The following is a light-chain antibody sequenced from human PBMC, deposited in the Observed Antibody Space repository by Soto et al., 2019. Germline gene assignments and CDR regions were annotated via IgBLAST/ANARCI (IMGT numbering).Light chain of an antibody. V-gene: IGLV1-44*01. Sequence: QSVLTQPPSASGTPGQRVTISCSGSSSNIGSNTVNWYRQLPGTAPKLLMDSNNQRPSGVPDRISGSKSGTSASLAISGLQSEDEADYYCAAWDDSVNGVVFGGGTKVTVL. CDR2: SNN. CDR1: SSNIGSNT. CDR3: AAWDDSVNGVV. J-gene: IGLJ2*01.